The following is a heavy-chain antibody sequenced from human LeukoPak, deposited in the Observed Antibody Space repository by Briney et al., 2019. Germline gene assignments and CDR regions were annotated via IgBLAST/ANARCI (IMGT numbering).Heavy chain of an antibody. D-gene: IGHD5-24*01. CDR1: GFTFSSSA. V-gene: IGHV3-23*01. J-gene: IGHJ4*02. CDR2: ISGSDSST. CDR3: AKSGYNRFDY. Sequence: GGSLRLSCAASGFTFSSSAMSWVRQAPGKGLEWVSTISGSDSSTYYADSVKGRFTISRDNSKNTLYLQMNSLRADDTAVYYCAKSGYNRFDYWGQGTLVTVSS.